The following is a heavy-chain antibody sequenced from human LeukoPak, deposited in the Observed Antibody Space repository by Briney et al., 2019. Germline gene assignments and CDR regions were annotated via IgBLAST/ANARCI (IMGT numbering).Heavy chain of an antibody. D-gene: IGHD3-10*01. CDR2: SSGSGRTI. Sequence: PGGSLRLSRAASGVTLSDFYMSWIRQAPGKGLEWLSYSSGSGRTIYYADSVEGRFTISRDNAKNSLYLQMNSLRAEDTAVYYCARRKGDPFDSWGQGTLVTVSS. CDR3: ARRKGDPFDS. V-gene: IGHV3-11*01. CDR1: GVTLSDFY. J-gene: IGHJ4*02.